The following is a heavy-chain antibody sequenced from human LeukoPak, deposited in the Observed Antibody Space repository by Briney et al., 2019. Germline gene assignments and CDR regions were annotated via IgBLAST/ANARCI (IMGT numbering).Heavy chain of an antibody. Sequence: PGGSLRLSCAASGFTFSSYAMSWVRQAPGKGLEWIGEINHSGSTNYNPSLKSRVTISVDTSKNQFSLKLSSVTAADTAVYYCARGYLGYCSSTSCSGFDPWGQGTLVTVSS. CDR1: GFTFSSYA. CDR2: INHSGST. CDR3: ARGYLGYCSSTSCSGFDP. D-gene: IGHD2-2*01. V-gene: IGHV4-34*01. J-gene: IGHJ5*02.